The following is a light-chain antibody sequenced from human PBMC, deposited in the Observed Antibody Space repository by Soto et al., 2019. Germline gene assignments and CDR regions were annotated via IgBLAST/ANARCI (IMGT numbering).Light chain of an antibody. CDR3: AAWDDSLSGVV. Sequence: QSVLTQPPSASGTPGQRVIISCSGSSSTIGGNDVYWYQQLPGTAPKLLIYTSDQRPSGVPDRFSDSKSGTSASLAISGLRSEYEADYYCAAWDDSLSGVVFGGGTKPTVL. CDR1: SSTIGGND. CDR2: TSD. V-gene: IGLV1-47*01. J-gene: IGLJ2*01.